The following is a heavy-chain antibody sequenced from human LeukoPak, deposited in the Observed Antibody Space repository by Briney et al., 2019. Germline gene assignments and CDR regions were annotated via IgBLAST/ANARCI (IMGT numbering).Heavy chain of an antibody. Sequence: GASVKVSCKASGYTFTSYGISWVRQAPGQGLEWMGWISAYNGNTNYAQKLQGRVTMTTDTSTSTAYMELRSQRSDDTAVYYCARDDNLAKNTMIQGYWGQGTLVTVSS. CDR2: ISAYNGNT. CDR3: ARDDNLAKNTMIQGY. J-gene: IGHJ4*02. CDR1: GYTFTSYG. V-gene: IGHV1-18*01. D-gene: IGHD3-22*01.